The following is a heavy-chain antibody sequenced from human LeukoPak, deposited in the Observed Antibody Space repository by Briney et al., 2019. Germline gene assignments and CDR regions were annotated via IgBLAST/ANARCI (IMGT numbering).Heavy chain of an antibody. CDR3: ARYVDDAFDV. Sequence: GGSLRLSCVASGFIFSDHYMTWIRQTPGKGLEWMSYISGSGTTVNYAESVMGRFTISRDNAKSSVFLQMNTLRVEDTAVYYCARYVDDAFDVWGRGTLVTDSS. CDR1: GFIFSDHY. D-gene: IGHD3-10*02. CDR2: ISGSGTTV. J-gene: IGHJ3*01. V-gene: IGHV3-11*04.